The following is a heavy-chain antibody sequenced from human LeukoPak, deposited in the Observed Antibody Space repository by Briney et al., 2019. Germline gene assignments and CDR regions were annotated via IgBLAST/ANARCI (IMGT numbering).Heavy chain of an antibody. CDR2: INPNSGGT. D-gene: IGHD2-15*01. CDR1: GYTFTGNY. CDR3: TRAAYCSGGSCSDWFDP. V-gene: IGHV1-2*02. Sequence: ASVKVSCKASGYTFTGNYMYWVRQAPGQGLESMGWINPNSGGTNYAQKFQGRVTMTRDTSISTAYMELSRLRSDDTAVYYCTRAAYCSGGSCSDWFDPWGQGTLVTVSS. J-gene: IGHJ5*02.